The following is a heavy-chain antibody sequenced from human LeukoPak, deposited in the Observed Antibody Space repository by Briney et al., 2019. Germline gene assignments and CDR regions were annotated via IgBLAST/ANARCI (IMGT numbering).Heavy chain of an antibody. Sequence: GGSLRLSCAASGFTFSRYAMSWVRQAPGKGLEWVSAIVDTGENTFYADSVNGRFTISRDNSKDTLFLHMNSLRAEDSAVYFCAKATSTWELYDYWGQGTLVTVSS. CDR1: GFTFSRYA. CDR2: IVDTGENT. V-gene: IGHV3-23*01. J-gene: IGHJ4*02. D-gene: IGHD1-26*01. CDR3: AKATSTWELYDY.